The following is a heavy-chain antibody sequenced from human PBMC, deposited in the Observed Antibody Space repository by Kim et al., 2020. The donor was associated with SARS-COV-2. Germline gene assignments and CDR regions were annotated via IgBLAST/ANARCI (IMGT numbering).Heavy chain of an antibody. V-gene: IGHV4-39*01. Sequence: SETLSLTCTVSGGSISSSSYYWGWIRQPPGKGLEWIGSIYYSGSTYYNPSLKSRVTISVDTSKNQFSLKLSSVTAADTAVYYCARQTMLRGVLIILTGGNWFAPWGQGTLVTVSS. CDR2: IYYSGST. J-gene: IGHJ5*02. CDR1: GGSISSSSYY. D-gene: IGHD3-10*01. CDR3: ARQTMLRGVLIILTGGNWFAP.